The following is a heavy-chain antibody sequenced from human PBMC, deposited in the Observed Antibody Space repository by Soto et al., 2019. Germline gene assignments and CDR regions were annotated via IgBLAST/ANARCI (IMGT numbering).Heavy chain of an antibody. V-gene: IGHV1-18*01. CDR3: ARRYNWNDPSGAFDI. J-gene: IGHJ3*02. CDR2: ISAYNGNT. D-gene: IGHD1-1*01. CDR1: GYTFTSYG. Sequence: ASVKVSCKASGYTFTSYGIRWVRQAPGQGLEWMGWISAYNGNTNYAQKLQGRVTMTTDTSTSTAYMELRSLRSDDTAVYYCARRYNWNDPSGAFDILGKGTMVTVS.